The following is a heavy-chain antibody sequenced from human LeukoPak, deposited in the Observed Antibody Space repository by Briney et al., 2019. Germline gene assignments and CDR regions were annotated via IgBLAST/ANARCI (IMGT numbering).Heavy chain of an antibody. V-gene: IGHV3-66*01. CDR3: ARDSGGYDLEYYYYYYMDV. J-gene: IGHJ6*03. D-gene: IGHD5-12*01. Sequence: GGSLRLSCAAPGFTVSSNYMSWVRQAPGKGLEWVSVIYSGGSTYYADSVKGRFTISRDNSKNTLYLQMNSLRAEDTAVYYCARDSGGYDLEYYYYYYMDVWGKGTTVTVSS. CDR2: IYSGGST. CDR1: GFTVSSNY.